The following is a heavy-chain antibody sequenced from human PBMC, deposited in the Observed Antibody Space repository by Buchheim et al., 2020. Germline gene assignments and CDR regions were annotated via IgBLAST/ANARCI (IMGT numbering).Heavy chain of an antibody. CDR2: INTGNGNT. Sequence: QVHLVQSGAEVKKPGASVKVSCKASGYTFTRNAIHWVRQAPGQRLEWMGWINTGNGNTKYSQKFQGRVTFIRDTSASTTYMELSSLRSEDTAVYYCVREGGWILLAEGSYFDYWGQGTL. D-gene: IGHD2-2*03. V-gene: IGHV1-3*04. CDR3: VREGGWILLAEGSYFDY. J-gene: IGHJ4*02. CDR1: GYTFTRNA.